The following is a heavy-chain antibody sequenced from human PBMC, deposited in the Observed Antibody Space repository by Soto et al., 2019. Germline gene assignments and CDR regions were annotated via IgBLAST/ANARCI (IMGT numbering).Heavy chain of an antibody. CDR3: ARHACRSGSYVEPFDY. CDR1: GGSISSSSYY. J-gene: IGHJ4*02. Sequence: QLQLQESGPGLVKPSETLSLTCTVSGGSISSSSYYWGWIRQPPGKGLEWIGSIYYSGSTYYNPSLNSRVTISVDTSKNQFFLKLSSVTAADTAVYYCARHACRSGSYVEPFDYWGQGTLVTVSS. D-gene: IGHD1-26*01. CDR2: IYYSGST. V-gene: IGHV4-39*01.